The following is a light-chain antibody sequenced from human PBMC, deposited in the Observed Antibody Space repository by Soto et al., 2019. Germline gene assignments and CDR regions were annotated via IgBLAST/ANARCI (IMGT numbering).Light chain of an antibody. V-gene: IGKV1-5*03. CDR3: QQYNSYSRT. CDR2: KTS. Sequence: DIQMTQSPSTLSASVGDRVIITFRSSQSISSWLAWYQQKPGKAPKLLIYKTSSLESGVPSRFSGSGSGTEFTLTISSLQPDDFATYYCQQYNSYSRTFGQGTKVDIK. J-gene: IGKJ1*01. CDR1: QSISSW.